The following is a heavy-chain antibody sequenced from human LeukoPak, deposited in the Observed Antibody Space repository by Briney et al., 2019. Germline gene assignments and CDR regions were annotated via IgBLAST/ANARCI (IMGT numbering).Heavy chain of an antibody. CDR1: GYTFTSYG. Sequence: ASVKVSCKASGYTFTSYGISWVRQAPGQGLEWMGWISAYNGNTNYAQKLQGRVTMTTDTSTSTAYMELRSLRSDDTAVYYCAESARGDSAFDIWGQGTMVTVSS. CDR3: AESARGDSAFDI. D-gene: IGHD3-10*01. V-gene: IGHV1-18*01. J-gene: IGHJ3*02. CDR2: ISAYNGNT.